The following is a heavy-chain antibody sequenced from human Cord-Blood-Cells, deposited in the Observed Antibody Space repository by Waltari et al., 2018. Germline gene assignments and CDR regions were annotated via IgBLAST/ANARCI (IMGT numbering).Heavy chain of an antibody. D-gene: IGHD3-9*01. Sequence: QVQLVQSGAEVKKPGSSVKVSCKASGGTFSSSAISLVRQAPGQGLEWMGGSIPIFGTANYAQKFQGRVTITADESTSTAYMELSSLRSEDTAVYYCARAKDYDILTGYTPDFDYWGQGTLVTVSS. V-gene: IGHV1-69*01. CDR2: SIPIFGTA. J-gene: IGHJ4*02. CDR3: ARAKDYDILTGYTPDFDY. CDR1: GGTFSSSA.